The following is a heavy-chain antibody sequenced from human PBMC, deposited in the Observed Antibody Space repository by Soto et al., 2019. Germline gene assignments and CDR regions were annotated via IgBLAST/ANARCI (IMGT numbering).Heavy chain of an antibody. J-gene: IGHJ6*02. V-gene: IGHV4-4*07. CDR3: ARDRRGRYDFWSGYWYYGMDV. CDR1: GGSISRYY. CDR2: IYTSGST. D-gene: IGHD3-3*01. Sequence: SETLSLTCTVSGGSISRYYWSWIRQPAGKGLEWIGRIYTSGSTNYNPSLKSRVTMSVDTSKNQFSLKLSSVTAADTAVYYCARDRRGRYDFWSGYWYYGMDVWGQGTTVTVSS.